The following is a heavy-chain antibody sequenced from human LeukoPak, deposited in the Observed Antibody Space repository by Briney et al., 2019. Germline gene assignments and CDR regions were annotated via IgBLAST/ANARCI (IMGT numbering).Heavy chain of an antibody. CDR2: ISYDGSNG. CDR3: VREVTSGSFDY. J-gene: IGHJ4*02. Sequence: GGSLRLSCAASGFTFSSYAMHWVRQAPGRGLEWVTVISYDGSNGYYAGSAKGRFTISRDNSQNTLYVQMSSLRPEDTAVYYCVREVTSGSFDYWGRGTLVTVSS. CDR1: GFTFSSYA. V-gene: IGHV3-30*04. D-gene: IGHD1-26*01.